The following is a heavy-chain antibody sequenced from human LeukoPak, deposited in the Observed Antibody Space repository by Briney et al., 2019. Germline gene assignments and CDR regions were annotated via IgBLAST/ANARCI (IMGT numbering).Heavy chain of an antibody. Sequence: SETLSLTCAVYGGSFGGYYWSWIRQPPGKGLEWIGEINHSGSTNYNPSLKSRVTISVDTSKNQFSLKLSSVTAADTAVYYWARGVRYFDWLLWNPGYYYYMDVWGKGTTVTISS. J-gene: IGHJ6*03. CDR2: INHSGST. CDR3: ARGVRYFDWLLWNPGYYYYMDV. CDR1: GGSFGGYY. V-gene: IGHV4-34*01. D-gene: IGHD3-9*01.